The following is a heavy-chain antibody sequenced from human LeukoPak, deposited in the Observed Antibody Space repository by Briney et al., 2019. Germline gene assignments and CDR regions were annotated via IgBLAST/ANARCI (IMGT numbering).Heavy chain of an antibody. Sequence: AGGSLRLSCAASGFTFSSYGMHWVRQAPGRGLEWVAVISYDGSNKYYADSVKGRFTISRGNSKNTLYLQMNSLRAEDTAVYYCAILEGGYWGQGTLVTVSS. CDR2: ISYDGSNK. J-gene: IGHJ4*02. CDR1: GFTFSSYG. V-gene: IGHV3-30*03. D-gene: IGHD3-16*01. CDR3: AILEGGY.